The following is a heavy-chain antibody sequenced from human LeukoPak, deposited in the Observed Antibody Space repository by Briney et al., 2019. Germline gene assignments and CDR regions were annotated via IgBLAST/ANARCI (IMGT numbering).Heavy chain of an antibody. V-gene: IGHV4-38-2*01. CDR1: GCSIGSGYY. J-gene: IGHJ4*02. Sequence: PSETLSLSCVVSGCSIGSGYYWGWIRQPPGKGLEWIGSIYHSGSTYYNPSLKSRVTISIDTSKNQFSLKLSSVTAADTAVYYCARCISGYWNRPFDYWGQGTLVTVSS. CDR3: ARCISGYWNRPFDY. CDR2: IYHSGST. D-gene: IGHD2-2*03.